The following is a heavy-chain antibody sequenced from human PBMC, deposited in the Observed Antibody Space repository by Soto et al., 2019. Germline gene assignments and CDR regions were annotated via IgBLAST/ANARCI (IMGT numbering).Heavy chain of an antibody. Sequence: KPSETLSLTCTVSGGSISSSSYYWGWIRQPPGKGLEWIGSIYYSGSTYYNPSLKSRVTISVDTSKNQFSLKLSSVTAADTAVYYCARGRTNDDYYDSSGYCYFDYWGQGTLVTVSS. CDR1: GGSISSSSYY. D-gene: IGHD3-22*01. J-gene: IGHJ4*02. CDR2: IYYSGST. V-gene: IGHV4-39*01. CDR3: ARGRTNDDYYDSSGYCYFDY.